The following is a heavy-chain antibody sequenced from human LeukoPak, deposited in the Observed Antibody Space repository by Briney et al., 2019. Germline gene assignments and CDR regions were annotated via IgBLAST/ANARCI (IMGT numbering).Heavy chain of an antibody. Sequence: GESLKISCKASGYSFTSYWIGWVRQMPGKGLEWMGIIHPGDSDTRYSPSFQGQVTISADKSISTAYLQWSGLKASDTAMYYCASTVGYCSGGSCAAFDYWGQGTLVTVSS. CDR1: GYSFTSYW. J-gene: IGHJ4*02. CDR2: IHPGDSDT. V-gene: IGHV5-51*01. D-gene: IGHD2-15*01. CDR3: ASTVGYCSGGSCAAFDY.